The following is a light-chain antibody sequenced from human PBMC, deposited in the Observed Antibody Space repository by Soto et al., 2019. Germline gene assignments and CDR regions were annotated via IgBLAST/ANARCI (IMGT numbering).Light chain of an antibody. CDR1: QSVSSN. CDR2: AAS. Sequence: ETVITHSPATLSASPEERATPSVGASQSVSSNLAWYQQKPGQAPRLLIYAASTRASGIPARFSGSGSGTEFTLIISSLQSEDSAVYYCQKYYSWLWKFGQGTKVDIK. V-gene: IGKV3-15*01. J-gene: IGKJ1*01. CDR3: QKYYSWLWK.